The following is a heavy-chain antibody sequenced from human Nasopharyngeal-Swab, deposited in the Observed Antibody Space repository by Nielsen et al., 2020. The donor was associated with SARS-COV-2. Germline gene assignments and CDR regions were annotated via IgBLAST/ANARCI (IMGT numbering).Heavy chain of an antibody. D-gene: IGHD3-10*01. CDR3: ARWGETSQSLYYYYGMDV. V-gene: IGHV3-11*01. Sequence: GESLKISCAASGFTFSDYYMSWIRQAPGKGVEWVSYISSSGSTIYYADSVKGRFTISRDNAKNSLYLQMNSLRAEDTAVYYCARWGETSQSLYYYYGMDVWGQGTTVTVSS. CDR2: ISSSGSTI. J-gene: IGHJ6*02. CDR1: GFTFSDYY.